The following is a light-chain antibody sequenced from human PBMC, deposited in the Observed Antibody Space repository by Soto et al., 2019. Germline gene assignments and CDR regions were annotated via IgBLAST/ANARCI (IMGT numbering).Light chain of an antibody. J-gene: IGLJ2*01. CDR2: DVI. V-gene: IGLV2-14*01. CDR1: SSDVGSYNF. CDR3: NSYTTSSTVV. Sequence: QSALTQPASVSGSPGQSITISCTGTSSDVGSYNFVSWYQQHPGKAPKLIIYDVINRPSGVSNRFSGSKSGNTASLTISGLQPEDEADYYCNSYTTSSTVVFGGGTKLTVL.